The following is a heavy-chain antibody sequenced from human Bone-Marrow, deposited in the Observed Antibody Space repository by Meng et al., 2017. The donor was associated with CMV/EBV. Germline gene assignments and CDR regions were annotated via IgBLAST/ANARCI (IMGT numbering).Heavy chain of an antibody. CDR1: GFTFSSYS. CDR2: ISSSSSYI. J-gene: IGHJ4*02. CDR3: ARGLGAAAGGNFDY. V-gene: IGHV3-21*01. D-gene: IGHD6-13*01. Sequence: EVHLVESGGXLVKPGWSLRLSCAASGFTFSSYSMNWVRQAPGKGLEWVSSISSSSSYIYYADSVKGRFTISRDNAKNSLYLQMNSLRAEDTAVYYCARGLGAAAGGNFDYWGQGTLVTGSS.